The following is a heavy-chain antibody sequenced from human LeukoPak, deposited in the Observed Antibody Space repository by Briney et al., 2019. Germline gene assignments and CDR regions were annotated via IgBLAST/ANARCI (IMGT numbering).Heavy chain of an antibody. CDR3: AVGATTYYYYGMDV. D-gene: IGHD1-26*01. V-gene: IGHV3-72*01. CDR1: GFTFSDHY. J-gene: IGHJ6*02. CDR2: TRNKANSYTT. Sequence: HPGGSLRLSCAASGFTFSDHYMDWVRQAPGKGLEWVGRTRNKANSYTTEYAASVKGRFTISRDDSKNSLYPQMNSLKTEDTAVYYCAVGATTYYYYGMDVWGQGTTVTVSS.